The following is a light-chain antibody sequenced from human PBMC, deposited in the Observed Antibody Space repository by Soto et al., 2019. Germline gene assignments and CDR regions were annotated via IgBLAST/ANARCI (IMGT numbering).Light chain of an antibody. CDR3: QQYYSSPLT. V-gene: IGKV4-1*01. Sequence: DIVMTQSPEVLAVSLGERATINCKSSISVLYSSNYKSYLAWYQHKPGQPPKLLFYWASTRASGVPDRFSGSGSGTDFTLTISNLQAEDVAVYYCQQYYSSPLTFGGGTKVEIK. J-gene: IGKJ4*01. CDR2: WAS. CDR1: ISVLYSSNYKSY.